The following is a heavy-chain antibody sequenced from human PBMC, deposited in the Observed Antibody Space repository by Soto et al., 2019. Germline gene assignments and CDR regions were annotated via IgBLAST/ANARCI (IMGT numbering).Heavy chain of an antibody. Sequence: ASVKVSCKASGYTFTGYYMHWVRQAPGQGLEWMGWINPNSGGTNYAQKFQGWVTMTRDTSIRTAFMELSRLRSDDTAVYYCARSQSSHVGVYAFDIWGQGTMVTVSS. CDR1: GYTFTGYY. J-gene: IGHJ3*02. V-gene: IGHV1-2*04. CDR2: INPNSGGT. CDR3: ARSQSSHVGVYAFDI. D-gene: IGHD2-21*01.